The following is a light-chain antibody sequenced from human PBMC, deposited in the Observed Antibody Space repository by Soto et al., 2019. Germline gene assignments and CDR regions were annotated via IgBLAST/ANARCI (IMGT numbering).Light chain of an antibody. Sequence: QSALTQPASVSGSPGQSITISCTGTSRDVGGYVSWYQQHPGKAPKLMISEVSNRPSGVSNRFSGPKSGNTASLTIYGLQAEGEAEYYCRSSTSSNTVVFGGGTQLTVL. CDR2: EVS. V-gene: IGLV2-14*01. CDR3: RSSTSSNTVV. J-gene: IGLJ2*01. CDR1: SRDVGGY.